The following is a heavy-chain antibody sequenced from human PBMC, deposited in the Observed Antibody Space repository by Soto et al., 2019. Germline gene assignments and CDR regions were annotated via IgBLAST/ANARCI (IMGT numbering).Heavy chain of an antibody. CDR1: GGTFSSYA. CDR2: IIPIFGTA. Sequence: SVKVSCKASGGTFSSYAISWVRQAPGQGLEWMGGIIPIFGTANYAQKFQGRVTITADESTSTAYMELSSLRSEDTAVYYCAVFSQDSSPFDYWGQGTLVTVSS. V-gene: IGHV1-69*13. J-gene: IGHJ4*02. CDR3: AVFSQDSSPFDY. D-gene: IGHD6-13*01.